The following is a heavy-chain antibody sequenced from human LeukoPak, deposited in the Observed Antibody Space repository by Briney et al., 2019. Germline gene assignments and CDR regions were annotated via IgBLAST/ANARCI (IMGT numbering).Heavy chain of an antibody. D-gene: IGHD4-23*01. V-gene: IGHV1-46*01. J-gene: IGHJ4*02. CDR1: GYTFTSYY. Sequence: GASVKVSCKASGYTFTSYYMHWARQAPGQGLEWMGIINPSGGSTSYAQKFQGRVTMTRDMSTSTVYMELSSLRSEDTAVYYCATTVVTGGMSYWGQGTLVTVSS. CDR2: INPSGGST. CDR3: ATTVVTGGMSY.